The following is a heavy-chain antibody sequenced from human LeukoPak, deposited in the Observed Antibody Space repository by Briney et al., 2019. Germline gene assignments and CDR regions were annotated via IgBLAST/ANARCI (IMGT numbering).Heavy chain of an antibody. CDR1: GGSFSGYY. Sequence: PSETLSLTCAVYGGSFSGYYWSWIRQPPGKGLEWIGSIYYSGSTYYNPSLKSRVTISVDTSKNQFSLKLGSVTAADTAVYYCARMTCSGGSCRFDPWGQGTLVTVSS. J-gene: IGHJ5*02. CDR2: IYYSGST. D-gene: IGHD2-15*01. CDR3: ARMTCSGGSCRFDP. V-gene: IGHV4-34*06.